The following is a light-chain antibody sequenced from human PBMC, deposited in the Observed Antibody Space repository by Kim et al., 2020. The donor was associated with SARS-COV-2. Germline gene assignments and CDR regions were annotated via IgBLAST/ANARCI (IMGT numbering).Light chain of an antibody. CDR3: QSRDSGGNVV. CDR1: SLTTYY. J-gene: IGLJ2*01. Sequence: SSELTQDPAVSVALGQTVRITCQGDSLTTYYATWYQQKPRQAPVIVIYGRNNRPSGIPDRFSGSTSGNTASLTISGTQAEDEADFYCQSRDSGGNVVFGGGTKGTVL. V-gene: IGLV3-19*01. CDR2: GRN.